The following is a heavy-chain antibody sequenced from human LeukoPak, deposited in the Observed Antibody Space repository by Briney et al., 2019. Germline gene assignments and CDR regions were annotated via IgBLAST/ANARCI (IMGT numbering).Heavy chain of an antibody. CDR3: ARAGRYSSSWYAINY. CDR2: IYPSGGT. Sequence: SSETLSLTCTVSGGSISGFYWSWIRQPAGKGLEWIGRIYPSGGTNYNPSLKSRVTISVDTSKNQFSLKLSSVTAADTAVYYCARAGRYSSSWYAINYWGQGTLVTVSS. CDR1: GGSISGFY. D-gene: IGHD6-13*01. V-gene: IGHV4-4*07. J-gene: IGHJ4*02.